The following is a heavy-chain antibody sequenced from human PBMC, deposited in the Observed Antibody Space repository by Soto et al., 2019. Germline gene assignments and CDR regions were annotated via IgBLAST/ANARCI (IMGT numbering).Heavy chain of an antibody. D-gene: IGHD1-26*01. CDR2: IYYSGTT. J-gene: IGHJ6*04. CDR3: ARQSGGYYYYGMDV. Sequence: SETLSLTCTVSGDSIIDYYWSWIRQPPGKGLEWIGYIYYSGTTDYSPSLKSRVTISVDTSKNQFSLKLSSVTAADSAIYYCARQSGGYYYYGMDVWSKRTTVTGSS. CDR1: GDSIIDYY. V-gene: IGHV4-59*08.